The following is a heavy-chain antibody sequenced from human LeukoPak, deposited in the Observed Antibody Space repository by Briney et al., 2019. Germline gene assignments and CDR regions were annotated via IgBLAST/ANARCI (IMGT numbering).Heavy chain of an antibody. V-gene: IGHV4-59*08. Sequence: SETLSLTCTVSGGSISSYYWSWIRQPPGMGLEWIGYIYYSGSTNYNPSLESRVTISVDTSKNQFSLKLSSVTAADTAVYYCARYSYGSTGPFDYWGQGTLVTVSS. CDR2: IYYSGST. D-gene: IGHD5-18*01. CDR3: ARYSYGSTGPFDY. J-gene: IGHJ4*02. CDR1: GGSISSYY.